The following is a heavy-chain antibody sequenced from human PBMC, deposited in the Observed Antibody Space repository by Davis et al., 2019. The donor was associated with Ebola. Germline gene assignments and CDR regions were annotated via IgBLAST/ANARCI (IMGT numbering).Heavy chain of an antibody. V-gene: IGHV3-23*01. J-gene: IGHJ6*02. CDR2: ISGSGGST. CDR3: AKDILTGYYTPGGMDV. Sequence: GGSLRLSCSASGFTFSSYAMHWVRQAPGKGLEWVSAISGSGGSTYYADSVKGRFTISRDNSKNTLYLQMNSLRAEDTAVYYCAKDILTGYYTPGGMDVWGQGTTVTVSS. D-gene: IGHD3-9*01. CDR1: GFTFSSYA.